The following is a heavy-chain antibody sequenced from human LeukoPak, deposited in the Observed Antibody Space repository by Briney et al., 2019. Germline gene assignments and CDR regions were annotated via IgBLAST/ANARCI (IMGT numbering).Heavy chain of an antibody. J-gene: IGHJ6*04. CDR2: INWNGGRT. Sequence: GGSLRLSCAASGFTFDDYDMTWVRQAPGEGLEWVSSINWNGGRTYYADSVKGRFTISRDNAKNSLYLQMHSLRAEDTAVYYCAELGITMIGGVWGKGTTVTISS. D-gene: IGHD3-10*02. CDR1: GFTFDDYD. CDR3: AELGITMIGGV. V-gene: IGHV3-20*04.